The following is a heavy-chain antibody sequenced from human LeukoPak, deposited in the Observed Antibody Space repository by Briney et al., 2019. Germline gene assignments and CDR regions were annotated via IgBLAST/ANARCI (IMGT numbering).Heavy chain of an antibody. CDR2: MNPNSGNT. Sequence: ASVKVSCKASGYTFTSYDINWVRQATGQGLEWMGWMNPNSGNTGYAQKLQGRVTMTTDTSTSTAYMELRSLRSDDTAVYYCARERRITIFGVVRDAFDIWGQGTMVTVSS. V-gene: IGHV1-8*01. CDR3: ARERRITIFGVVRDAFDI. D-gene: IGHD3-3*01. CDR1: GYTFTSYD. J-gene: IGHJ3*02.